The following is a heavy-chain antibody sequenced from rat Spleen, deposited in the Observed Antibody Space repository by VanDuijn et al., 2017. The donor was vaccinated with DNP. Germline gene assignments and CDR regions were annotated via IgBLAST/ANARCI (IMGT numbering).Heavy chain of an antibody. V-gene: IGHV5-29*01. J-gene: IGHJ2*01. CDR3: ATRETAGITE. Sequence: EVQLVESGGGLVQPGRSLKLSCAASGFTFSNYGMAWVRQAPTKGLEWVATIMHDVRSSFYRDSVKGRFTVSIDNAKSTLYLQMDSLRSEDTATYYCATRETAGITEWGQGVMVTVSS. CDR1: GFTFSNYG. D-gene: IGHD1-4*01. CDR2: IMHDVRSS.